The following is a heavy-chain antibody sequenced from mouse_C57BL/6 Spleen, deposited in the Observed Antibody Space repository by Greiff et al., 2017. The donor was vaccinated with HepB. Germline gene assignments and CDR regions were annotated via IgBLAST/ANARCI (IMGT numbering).Heavy chain of an antibody. CDR2: IYPGSGST. J-gene: IGHJ4*01. D-gene: IGHD2-3*01. Sequence: VQLQQPGAELVKPGASVKMSCKASGYTFTSYWITWVKQRPGQGLEWIGDIYPGSGSTNYNEKFKSKATLTVDTSSSTAYMQLSSLTSEDSAVYYCARWGLYDGYSGYAMDYWGQGTSVTVSS. CDR3: ARWGLYDGYSGYAMDY. CDR1: GYTFTSYW. V-gene: IGHV1-55*01.